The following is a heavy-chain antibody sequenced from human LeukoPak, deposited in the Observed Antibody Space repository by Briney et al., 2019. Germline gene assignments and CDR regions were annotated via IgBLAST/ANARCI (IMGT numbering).Heavy chain of an antibody. CDR1: GFTFSSYW. V-gene: IGHV3-7*01. J-gene: IGHJ4*02. Sequence: GGSLRLSCAASGFTFSSYWMSWVRQAPGKGLEWVANIKQDGSEKYYVDSVKGRFTISRDNAKNSLYLQMNSLRAEDTAVYYCAKAYSGYDSKYYFDYWGQGTLVTVSS. D-gene: IGHD5-12*01. CDR2: IKQDGSEK. CDR3: AKAYSGYDSKYYFDY.